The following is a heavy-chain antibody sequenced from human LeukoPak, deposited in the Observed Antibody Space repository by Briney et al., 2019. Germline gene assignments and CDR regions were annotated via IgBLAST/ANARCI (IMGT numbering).Heavy chain of an antibody. CDR1: GGSISSYY. CDR3: ARERYYDSSGYYEAYFDY. J-gene: IGHJ4*02. CDR2: IYYSGST. Sequence: PSETLSLTCTVSGGSISSYYWSWIRQPPGKGLEWIGYIYYSGSTNYNPSLKSRVTISVDTSKNQFSLKLSSVTAADTAVYYCARERYYDSSGYYEAYFDYWGQGTLVTVSS. D-gene: IGHD3-22*01. V-gene: IGHV4-59*12.